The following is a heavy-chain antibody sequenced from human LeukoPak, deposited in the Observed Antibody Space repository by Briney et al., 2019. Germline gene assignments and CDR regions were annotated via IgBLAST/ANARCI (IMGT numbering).Heavy chain of an antibody. J-gene: IGHJ3*02. Sequence: SVKVSCKASGGTFSSYAISWVRQAPGQGLEWMGGIIPIFGTANYAQKFQGRVTITADKSTSTAYMELSSLRSEDTAVYYCATTKGESPAFDIWGQGTMVTVSS. D-gene: IGHD3-10*01. CDR2: IIPIFGTA. CDR1: GGTFSSYA. V-gene: IGHV1-69*06. CDR3: ATTKGESPAFDI.